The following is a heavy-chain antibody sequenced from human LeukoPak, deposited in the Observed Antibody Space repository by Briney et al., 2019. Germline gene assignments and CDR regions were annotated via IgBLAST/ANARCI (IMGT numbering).Heavy chain of an antibody. J-gene: IGHJ4*02. V-gene: IGHV3-7*04. CDR2: IKQDGSDN. D-gene: IGHD6-19*01. CDR1: GFTFSNYW. CDR3: AMGGWSFDY. Sequence: GGSLRLSCAASGFTFSNYWMTWVSQAPRKGLEWVANIKQDGSDNYYVDSVKGRFTISRDNAKNSLYLQMNSLRAEDTAVYYCAMGGWSFDYWGLGTLVTVSS.